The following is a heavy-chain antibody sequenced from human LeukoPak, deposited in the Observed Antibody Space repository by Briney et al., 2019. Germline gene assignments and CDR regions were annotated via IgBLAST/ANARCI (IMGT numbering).Heavy chain of an antibody. CDR1: GDSIRSDY. V-gene: IGHV4-59*08. J-gene: IGHJ4*02. Sequence: SGTLSLTCKVSGDSIRSDYWSWVRQPPGKGLEWMGNINYGGSTNYNPSLKGRVTILVDTSKNQISLRLTSVTATDTAVYYCARLDCSADTCYNYWGQGTLVTVSS. D-gene: IGHD2-15*01. CDR2: INYGGST. CDR3: ARLDCSADTCYNY.